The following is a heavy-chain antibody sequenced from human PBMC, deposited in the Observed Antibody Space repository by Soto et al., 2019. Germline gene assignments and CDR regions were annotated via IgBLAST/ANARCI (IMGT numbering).Heavy chain of an antibody. CDR2: SIPHFGAV. J-gene: IGHJ4*02. V-gene: IGHV1-69*18. D-gene: IGHD3-3*01. CDR1: GDSFSNSA. Sequence: QVQLLQSGAEVTKPGSSMKVSCKVSGDSFSNSAISWVRQAPGQGLEWMGNSIPHFGAVDAAQKIQVRVTMAADVSTSTVYLESTNLRPEDTAVYLCAKARGETSTAFDNWGRGTMVTVSS. CDR3: AKARGETSTAFDN.